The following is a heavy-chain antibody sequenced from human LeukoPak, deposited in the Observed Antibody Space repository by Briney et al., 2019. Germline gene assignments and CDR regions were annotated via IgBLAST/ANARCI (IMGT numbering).Heavy chain of an antibody. J-gene: IGHJ4*02. D-gene: IGHD6-6*01. Sequence: GGSLRLSCAASGFTFSSYAMHWVRQAPGKGLEWVAVISYDGSNKYYADSVKGRFTISRDNSKNTLYLQMNSLRAEDTAVYYCARAFSYSSSTEADYWGQGTLVTVSS. CDR1: GFTFSSYA. V-gene: IGHV3-30-3*01. CDR2: ISYDGSNK. CDR3: ARAFSYSSSTEADY.